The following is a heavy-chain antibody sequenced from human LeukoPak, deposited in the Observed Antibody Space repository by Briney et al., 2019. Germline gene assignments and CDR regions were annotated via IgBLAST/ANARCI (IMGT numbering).Heavy chain of an antibody. J-gene: IGHJ1*01. CDR2: IIPIFGTA. V-gene: IGHV1-69*05. CDR1: GGTFSSYA. Sequence: SVEVPCKASGGTFSSYAISWVRQAPGQGLEWMGRIIPIFGTANYAQKFQGRVTITTDESTSTAYMELSSLRSEDTAVYYCARDTQDSSGWYVSAEYFQHWGQGTLVTVSS. D-gene: IGHD6-19*01. CDR3: ARDTQDSSGWYVSAEYFQH.